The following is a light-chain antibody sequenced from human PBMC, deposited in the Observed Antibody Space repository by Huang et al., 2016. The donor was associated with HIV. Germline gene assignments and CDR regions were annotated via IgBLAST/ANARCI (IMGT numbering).Light chain of an antibody. J-gene: IGKJ1*01. V-gene: IGKV4-1*01. CDR2: WAS. Sequence: DIVVTQSPGSLALSLGERAAINCTSSQSVFHSSNNKNYLSWYQLKPGQSPQLLIYWASTREFGVPDRFRGTGSGTDFTPTITSLQAEDVAVYYCHQYYSSPQTFGQGTKVEV. CDR3: HQYYSSPQT. CDR1: QSVFHSSNNKNY.